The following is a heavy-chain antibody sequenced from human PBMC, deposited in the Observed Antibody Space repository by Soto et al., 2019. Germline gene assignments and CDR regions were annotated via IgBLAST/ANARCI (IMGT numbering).Heavy chain of an antibody. J-gene: IGHJ4*02. CDR1: GFSLSTGGVG. D-gene: IGHD2-15*01. V-gene: IGHV2-5*02. CDR2: IYWDDDK. Sequence: QITLKESGPTLVQPTQTLTLTCTFSGFSLSTGGVGGGWIRQPPGRALEWLALIYWDDDKRYRTSLQNRLTITADPPSSQVVLSTSTMGPDDTATYYCALSKVEVVAGSTNTFDYWGQGAVVNVSS. CDR3: ALSKVEVVAGSTNTFDY.